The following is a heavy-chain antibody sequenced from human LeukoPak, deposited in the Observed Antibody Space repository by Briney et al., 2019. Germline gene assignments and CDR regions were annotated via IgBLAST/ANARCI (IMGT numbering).Heavy chain of an antibody. CDR3: ARNDDEYYDILTGYSWIDY. V-gene: IGHV1-69*05. CDR2: IIPIFGTA. Sequence: ASVKVSCKASGGTFSSYAISWVRQAPGQGLEWMGGIIPIFGTANYAQKLQGRVTMTTDTSTSTAYMELRSLRSDDTAVYYCARNDDEYYDILTGYSWIDYWGQGTLVTVSS. CDR1: GGTFSSYA. J-gene: IGHJ4*02. D-gene: IGHD3-9*01.